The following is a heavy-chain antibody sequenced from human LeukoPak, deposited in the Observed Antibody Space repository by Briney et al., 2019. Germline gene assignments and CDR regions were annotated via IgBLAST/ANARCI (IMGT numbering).Heavy chain of an antibody. CDR3: ARDRSVRYFDL. Sequence: QSGGSLRLSCAASGFTFKNYGMHWVRQAPGKGLEWVAVIWYDGSNKYYADSVKGRFTMSRDNSKNTLFLQMNSLRVDDTAVYYCARDRSVRYFDLWGRVTLVTVSS. CDR2: IWYDGSNK. V-gene: IGHV3-33*01. J-gene: IGHJ2*01. D-gene: IGHD3-3*01. CDR1: GFTFKNYG.